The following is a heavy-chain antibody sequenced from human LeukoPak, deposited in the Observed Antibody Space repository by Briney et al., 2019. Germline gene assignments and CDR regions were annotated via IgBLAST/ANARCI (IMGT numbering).Heavy chain of an antibody. CDR1: AGSISRGDYY. D-gene: IGHD2-21*01. Sequence: SQTLSLTCTVSAGSISRGDYYWSWIRQPPGRGLEWIGYIDFSGSTYYNPSLRTRVSISVYTSQNHFPLNLSSSTAAATTTDYRATPVVVIAISINWFDPWGQGTLVTVSS. V-gene: IGHV4-30-4*08. CDR3: ATPVVVIAISINWFDP. CDR2: IDFSGST. J-gene: IGHJ5*02.